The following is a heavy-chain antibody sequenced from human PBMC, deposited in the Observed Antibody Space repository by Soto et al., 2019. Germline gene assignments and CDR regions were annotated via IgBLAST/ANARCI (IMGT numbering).Heavy chain of an antibody. D-gene: IGHD3-16*01. J-gene: IGHJ5*02. CDR3: ARNVTSATSYWGGKDYKWFDP. CDR1: VDSIFSSSHY. CDR2: IYYSGST. Sequence: PSETLSLTCTVSVDSIFSSSHYCVWIRQPPGKGLEWIGSIYYSGSTHYNPSLKSRVSISVDTSKNQFSLKLISVTAADTAMYYCARNVTSATSYWGGKDYKWFDPWGQGTLVTVSS. V-gene: IGHV4-39*01.